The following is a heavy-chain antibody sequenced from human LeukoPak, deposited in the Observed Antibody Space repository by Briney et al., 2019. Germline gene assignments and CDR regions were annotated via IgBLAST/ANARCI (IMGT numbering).Heavy chain of an antibody. CDR3: ARDSRPIFEWQQLGGDY. CDR2: INPNSGGT. J-gene: IGHJ4*02. D-gene: IGHD6-13*01. Sequence: ASVRVSCKASGYTFTGYYMHWVRQAPGQGLEWMGWINPNSGGTNYAQKFQGRVTMTRDTSISTAYMELSRLRSDDTAVYYCARDSRPIFEWQQLGGDYWGQGTLVTVSS. CDR1: GYTFTGYY. V-gene: IGHV1-2*02.